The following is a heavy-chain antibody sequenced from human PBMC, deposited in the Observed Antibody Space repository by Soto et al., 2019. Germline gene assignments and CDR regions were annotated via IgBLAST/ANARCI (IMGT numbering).Heavy chain of an antibody. CDR3: ARGRQQLVGASRRPGTFDY. Sequence: QVQLVESGGGVVQPGRSLRLSCAASGFTFSSYAMHWVRQAPGKGLEWVAVISYDGSNKYYADSVKGRFTISRDNSKNPLYRQMNSLRAEDTAVYYCARGRQQLVGASRRPGTFDYWGQGTLVTVSS. CDR1: GFTFSSYA. CDR2: ISYDGSNK. D-gene: IGHD6-13*01. V-gene: IGHV3-30-3*01. J-gene: IGHJ4*02.